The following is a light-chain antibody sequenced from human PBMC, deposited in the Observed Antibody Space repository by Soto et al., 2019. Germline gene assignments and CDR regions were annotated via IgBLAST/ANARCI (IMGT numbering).Light chain of an antibody. Sequence: DIQMTQSPSTLSASVRDRVTITCRASQSISRWLARYQQRPGKAPKLLIYKASNLESGVPSRFSGSGSGTEFTLTISGLQPDDFATYYCLQYSNFPATFGQGTKVDIK. J-gene: IGKJ1*01. CDR2: KAS. CDR1: QSISRW. V-gene: IGKV1-5*03. CDR3: LQYSNFPAT.